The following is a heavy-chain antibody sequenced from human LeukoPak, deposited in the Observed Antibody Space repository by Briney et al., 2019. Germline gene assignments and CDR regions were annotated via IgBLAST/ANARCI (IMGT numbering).Heavy chain of an antibody. CDR2: IIPIFGTA. CDR3: ARDRSKSYYDILTGASSAFDI. D-gene: IGHD3-9*01. CDR1: GGTFSSYA. J-gene: IGHJ3*02. V-gene: IGHV1-69*01. Sequence: ASVKVSCKASGGTFSSYAISWVRQAPGQGLEWMGGIIPIFGTANYAQKFQGRVTITADESTSTAYMELSSLRSEDTAVYYCARDRSKSYYDILTGASSAFDIWGQGTKVTVSS.